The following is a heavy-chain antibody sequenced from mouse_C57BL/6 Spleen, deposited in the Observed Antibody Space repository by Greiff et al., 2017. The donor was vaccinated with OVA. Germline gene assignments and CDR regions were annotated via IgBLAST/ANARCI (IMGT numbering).Heavy chain of an antibody. CDR1: GFTFSDYG. Sequence: EVQLVESGGGLVKPGGSLKLSCAASGFTFSDYGMHWVRQAPEKGLEWVAYISSGSSTIYYADTVKGRFTISRDNAKNTLFLQMTSLRSEDTAMYYCARWTSWFAYWGQGTLVTVSA. J-gene: IGHJ3*01. CDR3: ARWTSWFAY. V-gene: IGHV5-17*01. CDR2: ISSGSSTI.